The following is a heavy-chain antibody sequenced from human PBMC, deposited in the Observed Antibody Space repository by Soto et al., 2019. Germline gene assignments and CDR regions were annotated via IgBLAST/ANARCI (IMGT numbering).Heavy chain of an antibody. Sequence: GSLRLSVAASGFTFSSYSMNGVRQAPGKGLEWVSYISSSSSTIYYADSVKGRFTISRDNAKNSLYLQMNSLRDEDTAVYYCARNDYYDSSGYNYWGQGTLVTVSS. V-gene: IGHV3-48*02. J-gene: IGHJ4*02. CDR3: ARNDYYDSSGYNY. D-gene: IGHD3-22*01. CDR2: ISSSSSTI. CDR1: GFTFSSYS.